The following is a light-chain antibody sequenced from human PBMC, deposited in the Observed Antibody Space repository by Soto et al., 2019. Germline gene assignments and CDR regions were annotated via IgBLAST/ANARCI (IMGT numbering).Light chain of an antibody. Sequence: EIVLTQSPGTLSLSPGERATLSCRASQSVSSSYLAWYQQKPGQAPRLLICSASSRATGIPDRFSGSGSGTDFTLTISRLEPEDFAVYYCQQYGSSLYTFGQGTKLEIK. V-gene: IGKV3-20*01. CDR1: QSVSSSY. J-gene: IGKJ2*01. CDR2: SAS. CDR3: QQYGSSLYT.